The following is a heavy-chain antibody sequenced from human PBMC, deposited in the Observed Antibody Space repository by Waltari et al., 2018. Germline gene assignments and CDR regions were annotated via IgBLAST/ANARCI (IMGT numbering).Heavy chain of an antibody. CDR2: TNTDGSFT. J-gene: IGHJ4*02. Sequence: EVQLVASGGGLVQPGGPLRLSCAVSGFTFSSYWMHWCRQTPGEGLVWLSRTNTDGSFTNYADSVEGRFTMSRDNAKDTVYLQMNSLRAEDTAIYYCVRGSLNPGFDYWGQGTLVTVSS. CDR3: VRGSLNPGFDY. V-gene: IGHV3-74*01. CDR1: GFTFSSYW.